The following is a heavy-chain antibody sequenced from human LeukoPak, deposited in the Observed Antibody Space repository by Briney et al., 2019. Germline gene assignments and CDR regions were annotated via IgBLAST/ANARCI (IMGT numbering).Heavy chain of an antibody. V-gene: IGHV4-30-2*01. J-gene: IGHJ4*02. CDR1: GGSNY. D-gene: IGHD3-9*01. Sequence: PSETLSLTCTVSGGSNYWSWIRQPPGKGLEWIGYIYHSGSTYYNPSLKSRVTISVDRSKNQFSLKLSSVTAADTAVYYCASSLGGLRYFDWLLLWGQGTLVTVSS. CDR2: IYHSGST. CDR3: ASSLGGLRYFDWLLL.